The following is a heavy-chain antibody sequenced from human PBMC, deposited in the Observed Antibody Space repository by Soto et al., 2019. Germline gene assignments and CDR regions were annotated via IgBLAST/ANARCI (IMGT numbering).Heavy chain of an antibody. V-gene: IGHV1-18*01. CDR1: GYTFTSYG. D-gene: IGHD2-2*01. CDR3: ARDGYCSSRRCFDL. Sequence: QVQLVQSGAEVKKPGASVKVSCKASGYTFTSYGITWVRQAPGQGLEWMGWISANNGNTNYAQKFQGRVTXXTXTXXSTAYMELRSLRSDDTAVYYCARDGYCSSRRCFDLWGRGTLVTVSS. CDR2: ISANNGNT. J-gene: IGHJ2*01.